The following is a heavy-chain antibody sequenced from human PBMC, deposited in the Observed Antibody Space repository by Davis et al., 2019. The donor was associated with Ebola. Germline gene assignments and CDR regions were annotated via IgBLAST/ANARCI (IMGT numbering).Heavy chain of an antibody. V-gene: IGHV3-73*01. Sequence: GESLKISCAASGFTFSGSDMHWVRQASGKGLEWVGRIRSKANSYATAYAASVKGRFTISRDDSKNTAYLQMNSLKTEDTAVYYCTQTVGAIDYWGQGTLVTVSS. CDR1: GFTFSGSD. CDR2: IRSKANSYAT. CDR3: TQTVGAIDY. D-gene: IGHD1-26*01. J-gene: IGHJ4*02.